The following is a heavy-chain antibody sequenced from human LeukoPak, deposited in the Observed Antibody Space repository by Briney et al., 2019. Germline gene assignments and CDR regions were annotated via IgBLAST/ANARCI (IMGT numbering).Heavy chain of an antibody. D-gene: IGHD3-10*01. CDR2: IYYSGST. J-gene: IGHJ4*02. CDR3: ARQILLWFGEPGPFDY. Sequence: SETLSLTCTVSGGSISSGGYYWSWIRQHPGKGLEWIGYIYYSGSTYYNPSLKSRVTISVDTSKNQFSLKLSSVTAADTAVYYCARQILLWFGEPGPFDYWGQGTLVTVSS. CDR1: GGSISSGGYY. V-gene: IGHV4-31*03.